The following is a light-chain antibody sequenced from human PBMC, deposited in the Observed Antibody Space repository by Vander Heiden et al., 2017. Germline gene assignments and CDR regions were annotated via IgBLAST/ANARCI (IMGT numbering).Light chain of an antibody. V-gene: IGKV3-15*01. CDR2: GAS. CDR3: QQHNKWPQT. CDR1: QSVSSD. Sequence: EIVMTQSPATLSVSPGERATLSCRTSQSVSSDLAWYQLKPGQAPRLLIYGASTRATGIPARFSGSGSGTDFTLTIISLQSEDFAIYYCQQHNKWPQTFGQGTKVEV. J-gene: IGKJ1*01.